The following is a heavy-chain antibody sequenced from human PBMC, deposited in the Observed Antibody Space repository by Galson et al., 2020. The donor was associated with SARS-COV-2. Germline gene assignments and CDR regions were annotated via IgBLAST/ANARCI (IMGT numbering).Heavy chain of an antibody. CDR3: ARDLLYSSSWDVDY. CDR2: INPNSGGT. Sequence: ASVKVSCKASGYTFTGYYMHWVRQAPGQGLEWMGWINPNSGGTNYAQKFQGRVTMTRDTSISTAYMELSRLRSDDTAVYYCARDLLYSSSWDVDYWGQGTLVTVSS. D-gene: IGHD6-13*01. CDR1: GYTFTGYY. V-gene: IGHV1-2*02. J-gene: IGHJ4*02.